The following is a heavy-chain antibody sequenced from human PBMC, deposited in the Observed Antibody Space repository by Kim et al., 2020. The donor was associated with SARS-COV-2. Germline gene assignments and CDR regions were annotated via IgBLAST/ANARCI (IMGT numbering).Heavy chain of an antibody. CDR2: ISGSGGST. Sequence: GGSLRLSCAASGFTFSSYAKSWVRQAQGKGLEWVSAISGSGGSTYYADSVKGRFTISRDNSKNTLYLQMNSLRAEDAAVYYCAKDLNPGGSCFWGQGTLVTVSS. CDR3: AKDLNPGGSCF. J-gene: IGHJ4*02. V-gene: IGHV3-23*01. CDR1: GFTFSSYA. D-gene: IGHD2-15*01.